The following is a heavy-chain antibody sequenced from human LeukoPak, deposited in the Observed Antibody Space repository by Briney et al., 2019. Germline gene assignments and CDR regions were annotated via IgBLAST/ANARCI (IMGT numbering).Heavy chain of an antibody. CDR3: ARDEAVAGRALFDI. J-gene: IGHJ3*02. V-gene: IGHV1-2*02. CDR1: GYTFTGYY. CDR2: INPNSGGT. D-gene: IGHD6-19*01. Sequence: GASVKVSCKASGYTFTGYYMHWVRQAPGQGLEWVGWINPNSGGTNYAQKFQGRVTMTRDTSISTAYMELSRLRSDDTAVYYCARDEAVAGRALFDIWGQGTMVTVSS.